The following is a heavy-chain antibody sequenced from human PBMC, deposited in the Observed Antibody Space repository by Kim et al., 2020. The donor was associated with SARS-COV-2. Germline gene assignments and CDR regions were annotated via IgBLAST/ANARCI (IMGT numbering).Heavy chain of an antibody. Sequence: TLSLTCTVSGGSISSGGYYWSWIRQHPGKGLEWIGYIYYSGSTYYNPSLKSRVTLSVDTSKNQFSLKLSSVTAADTAVYYCARNIGITMIVVVTGWFDPWGQGTLVTVSS. D-gene: IGHD3-22*01. CDR3: ARNIGITMIVVVTGWFDP. V-gene: IGHV4-31*03. CDR2: IYYSGST. CDR1: GGSISSGGYY. J-gene: IGHJ5*02.